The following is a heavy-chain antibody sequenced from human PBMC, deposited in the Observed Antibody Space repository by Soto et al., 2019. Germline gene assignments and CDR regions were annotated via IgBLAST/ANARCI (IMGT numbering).Heavy chain of an antibody. V-gene: IGHV4-34*01. CDR1: GGSFSGYY. CDR2: INHSGST. Sequence: QVQLQQWGAGLLKPSETLSLTCAVYGGSFSGYYWSWIRQPPGKGLEWIGEINHSGSTNYNPSLKGRVTISVDTSKNQFSLKLSSVTAADTAVYYCARGPISRVTKDIVVAPAARRRWFDPWGQGTLVTVSS. CDR3: ARGPISRVTKDIVVAPAARRRWFDP. J-gene: IGHJ5*02. D-gene: IGHD2-2*01.